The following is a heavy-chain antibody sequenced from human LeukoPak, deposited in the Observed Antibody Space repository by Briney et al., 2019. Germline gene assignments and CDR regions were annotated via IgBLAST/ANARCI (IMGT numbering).Heavy chain of an antibody. J-gene: IGHJ3*02. CDR1: GGTFSSYA. D-gene: IGHD3-22*01. CDR3: ARVDSSGGWAFDI. V-gene: IGHV1-69*05. Sequence: ASAKVSCKASGGTFSSYAISWVRQAPGQGLEWMGGIIPIFGTANYAQKFQGRVTITTDESTSTAYMELSSLRSEDTAVYYCARVDSSGGWAFDIWGQGTMVTVSS. CDR2: IIPIFGTA.